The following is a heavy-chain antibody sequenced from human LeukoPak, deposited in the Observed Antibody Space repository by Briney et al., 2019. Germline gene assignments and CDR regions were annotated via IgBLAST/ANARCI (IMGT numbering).Heavy chain of an antibody. V-gene: IGHV3-33*08. CDR3: VREASGVSSSAFDV. Sequence: GRSLRLSCAASGFTFSSYGMHWVRQAPGKGLEWVAVIWYGGSNKYYADSVKGRFTISRDNSKNTLYLQMNSLRAEDTAVYYCVREASGVSSSAFDVWGQGTMVTVSS. CDR1: GFTFSSYG. D-gene: IGHD1-26*01. J-gene: IGHJ3*01. CDR2: IWYGGSNK.